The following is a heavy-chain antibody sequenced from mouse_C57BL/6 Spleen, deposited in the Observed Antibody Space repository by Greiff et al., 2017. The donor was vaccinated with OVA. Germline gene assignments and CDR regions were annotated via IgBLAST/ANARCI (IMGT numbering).Heavy chain of an antibody. Sequence: VQLKESGPELVKPGASVKISCKAFGYSFTGYYMNWVKQSPEKSLEWIGEINPSTGGTTYNQKFKAKATLTVDKSSSTAYMQLKSLTSEDSAVYYCARIWDEGYWGQGTTLTVSS. D-gene: IGHD4-1*01. CDR2: INPSTGGT. V-gene: IGHV1-42*01. CDR1: GYSFTGYY. CDR3: ARIWDEGY. J-gene: IGHJ2*01.